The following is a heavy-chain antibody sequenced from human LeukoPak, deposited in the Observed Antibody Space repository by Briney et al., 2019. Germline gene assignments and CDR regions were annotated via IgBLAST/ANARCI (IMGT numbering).Heavy chain of an antibody. Sequence: GGSLRLSCAASKFTFSSYAMNWVRQAPGKGLEWVSAISGSGGSAYYADSVKGRFTISRDNSKNTLYLQMNSLRAEDTAVYYCAKDDSSWFHIYYWGQGTLVTVSS. CDR1: KFTFSSYA. D-gene: IGHD6-13*01. J-gene: IGHJ4*02. CDR3: AKDDSSWFHIYY. CDR2: ISGSGGSA. V-gene: IGHV3-23*01.